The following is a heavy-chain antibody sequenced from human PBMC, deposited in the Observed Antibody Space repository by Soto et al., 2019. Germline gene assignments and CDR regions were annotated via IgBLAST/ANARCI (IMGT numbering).Heavy chain of an antibody. Sequence: SEILSLTCTVSGGSISSGGYYWSWIRQHPGKGLEWIGYIYYSGSTYYNPSLKSRVTISVDTSKNQFSLKLSSVTAADTAVYYCARQPVALSIDYYGMDVWGQGTTVPVSS. J-gene: IGHJ6*02. CDR2: IYYSGST. V-gene: IGHV4-31*03. CDR3: ARQPVALSIDYYGMDV. CDR1: GGSISSGGYY.